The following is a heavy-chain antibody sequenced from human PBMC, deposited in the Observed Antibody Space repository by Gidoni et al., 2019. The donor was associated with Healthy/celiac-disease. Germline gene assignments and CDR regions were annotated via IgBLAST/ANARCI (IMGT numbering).Heavy chain of an antibody. Sequence: EVQLVESGGGLVQPGGSLRLSCAASGFTFSSYDMQWVGQATGKGLEWVSAIGTAGDTYYPGSVKGRFTISRENAKNSLYLQMNSLRAGDTAVYYCARTIYHTDGMDVWGQGTTVTVSS. CDR2: IGTAGDT. CDR3: ARTIYHTDGMDV. CDR1: GFTFSSYD. J-gene: IGHJ6*02. D-gene: IGHD2-2*02. V-gene: IGHV3-13*01.